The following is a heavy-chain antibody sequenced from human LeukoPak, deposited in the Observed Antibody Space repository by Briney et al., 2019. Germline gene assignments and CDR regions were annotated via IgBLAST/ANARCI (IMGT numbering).Heavy chain of an antibody. CDR3: AAGLRGPTVTGKYYYYGMDV. CDR2: IVVGSGNT. Sequence: GASVKVSCKASGFTFTKSALQWVRQARGQRLEWIGWIVVGSGNTDYAQKFQERVTITRDMFTSTAYMELSSLRSEDTAVYYCAAGLRGPTVTGKYYYYGMDVWGQGTTATVSS. J-gene: IGHJ6*02. D-gene: IGHD4-11*01. CDR1: GFTFTKSA. V-gene: IGHV1-58*01.